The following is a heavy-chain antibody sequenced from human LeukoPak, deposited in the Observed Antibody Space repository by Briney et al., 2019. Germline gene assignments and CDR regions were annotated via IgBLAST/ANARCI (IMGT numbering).Heavy chain of an antibody. CDR1: GFTFSSYA. CDR3: ARDLLGVTTRNWFDP. D-gene: IGHD2-21*02. V-gene: IGHV3-23*01. J-gene: IGHJ5*02. Sequence: GGSLRLSCAASGFTFSSYAMSWVRQAPGKGLEWVSGINDSGGSTYYADSVKGRFTISRDNSKNTLYLQMNSLRAEDTAVYYCARDLLGVTTRNWFDPWGQGTLVTVSS. CDR2: INDSGGST.